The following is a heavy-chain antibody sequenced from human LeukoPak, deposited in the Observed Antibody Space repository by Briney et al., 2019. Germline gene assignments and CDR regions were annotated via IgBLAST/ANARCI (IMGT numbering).Heavy chain of an antibody. CDR2: IYTSGST. D-gene: IGHD3-22*01. CDR3: ARSSMIVVVTPLYYFDY. Sequence: SETLSLTCTVSGGSISSYYWSWIRQPAGKGLEWIGRIYTSGSTNYNPSLKSRVTMSVDTSKNQFSLKLSSVTAADTAVYYCARSSMIVVVTPLYYFDYWGQGTPVTVSS. CDR1: GGSISSYY. V-gene: IGHV4-4*07. J-gene: IGHJ4*02.